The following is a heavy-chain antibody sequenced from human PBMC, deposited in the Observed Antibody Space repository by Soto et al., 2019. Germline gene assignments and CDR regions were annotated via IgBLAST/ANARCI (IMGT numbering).Heavy chain of an antibody. Sequence: ASVKVSCKASGYTFTSYGISWGRQAPGQGLEWMGWISAYNGNTNYAQKLQGRVTMTTDTSTSTAYMELRSLRSDDTAVYYCARASYYYDSSGYYYRFVHFDYWGQGTLVTVSS. CDR3: ARASYYYDSSGYYYRFVHFDY. V-gene: IGHV1-18*04. D-gene: IGHD3-22*01. CDR1: GYTFTSYG. CDR2: ISAYNGNT. J-gene: IGHJ4*02.